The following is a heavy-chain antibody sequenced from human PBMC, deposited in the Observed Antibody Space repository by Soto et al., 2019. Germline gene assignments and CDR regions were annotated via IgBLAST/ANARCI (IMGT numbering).Heavy chain of an antibody. Sequence: GGSLRLSCAASGFTFSSYAMHWVRQAPGKGLEWVTIISYDGSNKYYGDSVKGRFTISRDNSKNTLDLQMNSLRAEDTAVYYCAKDLGDSSPVGFDYWGQGTLVTVSS. CDR2: ISYDGSNK. CDR1: GFTFSSYA. CDR3: AKDLGDSSPVGFDY. J-gene: IGHJ4*02. D-gene: IGHD3-16*01. V-gene: IGHV3-30-3*01.